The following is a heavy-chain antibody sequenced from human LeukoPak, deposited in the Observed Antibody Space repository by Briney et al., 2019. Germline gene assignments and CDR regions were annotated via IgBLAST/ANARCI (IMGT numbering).Heavy chain of an antibody. CDR1: GFNFSSFV. CDR2: ISGSGAIP. Sequence: GGSLRLSCVTSGFNFSSFVMNWVRQAPGKGLEWISSISGSGAIPYYTDSVKGRFTVSRDNSKNTFSLHMNSLRAEDTALYYCAKEGRFGDLDRWGQGILVAVSS. V-gene: IGHV3-23*01. J-gene: IGHJ5*02. D-gene: IGHD3-16*01. CDR3: AKEGRFGDLDR.